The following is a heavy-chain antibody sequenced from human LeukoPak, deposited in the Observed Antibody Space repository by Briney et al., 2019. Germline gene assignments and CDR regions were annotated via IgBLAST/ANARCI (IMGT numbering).Heavy chain of an antibody. V-gene: IGHV5-51*01. CDR3: AREIAVAGTDLDY. CDR1: GYSFTSYW. D-gene: IGHD6-19*01. CDR2: IYPGDSDT. J-gene: IGHJ4*02. Sequence: GESLKISCKGSGYSFTSYWIGWVRQMPGKGLEWMGIIYPGDSDTRYSPSFQGQVTISADKSLSTAYLQWSSLKASDTAMYYCAREIAVAGTDLDYWGQGTLVTVSS.